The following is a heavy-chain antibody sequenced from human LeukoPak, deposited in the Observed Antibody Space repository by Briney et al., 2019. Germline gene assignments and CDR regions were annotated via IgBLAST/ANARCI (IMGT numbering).Heavy chain of an antibody. D-gene: IGHD1-26*01. V-gene: IGHV3-7*01. CDR1: SFTFSTYW. CDR3: ARHGIMSYTGSFSFDY. Sequence: GGSLRLSCAASSFTFSTYWMTWVRQAPGKGLEWVAIISQDGSVQHYVDSVKDRFTISRDNAKNSLYLQMNSLAAEDTAVYYCARHGIMSYTGSFSFDYWGQGALVTVSS. J-gene: IGHJ4*02. CDR2: ISQDGSVQ.